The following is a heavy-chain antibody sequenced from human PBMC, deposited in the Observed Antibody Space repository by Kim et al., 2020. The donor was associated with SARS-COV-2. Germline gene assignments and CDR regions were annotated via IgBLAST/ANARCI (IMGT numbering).Heavy chain of an antibody. CDR3: AGGPRHSGYGSPFDI. J-gene: IGHJ3*02. Sequence: SVKVSCKASGGTFSSYAISWVRQAPGQGLEWMGGIIPIFGTANYAQKFQGRVTITADESTSTAYMELSSLRSEDTTVYYCAGGPRHSGYGSPFDIWGQGTMVTVSS. V-gene: IGHV1-69*13. CDR2: IIPIFGTA. CDR1: GGTFSSYA. D-gene: IGHD5-12*01.